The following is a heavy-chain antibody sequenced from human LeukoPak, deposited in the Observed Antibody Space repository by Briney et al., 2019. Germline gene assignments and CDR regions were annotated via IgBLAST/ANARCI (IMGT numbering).Heavy chain of an antibody. CDR2: IKEDGSEK. CDR1: GFTLSTYW. Sequence: GGSLRLSCAASGFTLSTYWMSWVRQAPGKGLEWVANIKEDGSEKYYVDSVKGRFTISRDNAKNSLYLQMNSLRAEDTAVYYCARDYYVDVWGKGNTVTVSS. CDR3: ARDYYVDV. J-gene: IGHJ6*03. V-gene: IGHV3-7*01.